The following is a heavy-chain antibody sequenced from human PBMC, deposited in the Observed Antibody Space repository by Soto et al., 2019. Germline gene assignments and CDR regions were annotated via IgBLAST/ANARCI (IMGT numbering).Heavy chain of an antibody. CDR3: ARVYGSGRLNY. J-gene: IGHJ4*02. D-gene: IGHD3-10*01. CDR1: GFTFSTYG. CDR2: ISYDGSTK. Sequence: GSLRLSCAASGFTFSTYGMHWVRQAAGKGLEWVAFISYDGSTKYYADSVKGRFTISRDNSKNTLYLQMNSLRSDDTAVYYCARVYGSGRLNYWGQGTLVTVSS. V-gene: IGHV3-30*03.